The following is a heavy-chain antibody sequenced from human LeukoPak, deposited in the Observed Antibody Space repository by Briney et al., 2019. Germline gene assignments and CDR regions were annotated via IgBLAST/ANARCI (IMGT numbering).Heavy chain of an antibody. CDR2: IKQDGSEK. J-gene: IGHJ4*02. CDR3: AKDQTISGVNFFDF. V-gene: IGHV3-7*03. D-gene: IGHD3-10*01. Sequence: GGSLRLSCAASGFTFSSYWMSWVRQAPGKGLEWVANIKQDGSEKYYVDSVKGRFTISRDSAKNSLYLQMNSLRAEDTAVYYCAKDQTISGVNFFDFWGQGTLVTVSS. CDR1: GFTFSSYW.